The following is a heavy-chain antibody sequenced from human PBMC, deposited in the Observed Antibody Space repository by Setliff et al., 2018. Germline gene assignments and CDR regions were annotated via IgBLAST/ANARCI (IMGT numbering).Heavy chain of an antibody. V-gene: IGHV3-21*01. D-gene: IGHD2-8*01. CDR1: VFPFSISS. CDR3: ARSAANGGHDPFDI. J-gene: IGHJ3*02. Sequence: SGGSLRLSCAASVFPFSISSMHWVRQAPGKGLEWVSSISDSSLHIYYRDSVKGRFTIFRDNAKDSLYLQMNSLRADDTAVYYCARSAANGGHDPFDIWGQGTMVTVSS. CDR2: ISDSSLHI.